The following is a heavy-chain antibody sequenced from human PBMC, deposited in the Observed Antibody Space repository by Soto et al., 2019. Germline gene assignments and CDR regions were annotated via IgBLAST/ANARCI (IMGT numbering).Heavy chain of an antibody. Sequence: EASVKVSCKASGYTFTGYYMHWVRQAPGQGLEWMGWINPNSGGTNYAQKFQGWVTMTRDTSISTAYMELSRLRSDDTAVYYCARARGEMRYYYYYGMDVWGQGTTVTVS. CDR2: INPNSGGT. V-gene: IGHV1-2*04. CDR1: GYTFTGYY. D-gene: IGHD3-10*01. CDR3: ARARGEMRYYYYYGMDV. J-gene: IGHJ6*02.